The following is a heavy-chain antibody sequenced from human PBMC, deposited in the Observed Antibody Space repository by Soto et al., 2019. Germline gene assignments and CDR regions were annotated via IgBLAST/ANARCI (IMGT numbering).Heavy chain of an antibody. CDR3: VHTAPPAAAGPYFNY. D-gene: IGHD6-13*01. V-gene: IGHV2-5*02. J-gene: IGHJ4*02. Sequence: SGPTLVNPTQTLTLTCTFSGFSLSTSGVGVGWIRQPPGKALEWLALIYWDDDKRYSPSLKSRLTITKDTSKNQVVLTMTNMDPVETAPDSCVHTAPPAAAGPYFNYCGQGNLVTVSS. CDR1: GFSLSTSGVG. CDR2: IYWDDDK.